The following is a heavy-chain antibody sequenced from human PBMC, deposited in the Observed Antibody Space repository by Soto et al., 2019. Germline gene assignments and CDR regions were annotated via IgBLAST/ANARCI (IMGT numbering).Heavy chain of an antibody. CDR2: IDAGNGNT. CDR1: GYTITDYA. CDR3: ASFPFEYSSSSPFDY. Sequence: QVQLVQSGAEVKQPGASVRVSCKASGYTITDYAVHWVRQAPGQGLEWMAWIDAGNGNTKYSQKFQGRDTITRDTSASTAYMELRSLRSEDTAVYYCASFPFEYSSSSPFDYWGLGTLVTVSS. J-gene: IGHJ4*02. D-gene: IGHD6-6*01. V-gene: IGHV1-3*01.